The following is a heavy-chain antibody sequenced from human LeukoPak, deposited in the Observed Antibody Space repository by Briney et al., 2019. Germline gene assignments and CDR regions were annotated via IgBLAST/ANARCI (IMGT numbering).Heavy chain of an antibody. CDR2: IYSGGST. D-gene: IGHD3-22*01. J-gene: IGHJ4*02. Sequence: GGSLRLSCAGSGFTFSRHLMHWVRQDPGKGLEWVSVIYSGGSTYYADSVKGRFTISRDNSKNALYLQMNSLRAEDTAVYYCARDYYYDSSGFGYWGQGTLVTVSS. CDR1: GFTFSRHL. V-gene: IGHV3-53*01. CDR3: ARDYYYDSSGFGY.